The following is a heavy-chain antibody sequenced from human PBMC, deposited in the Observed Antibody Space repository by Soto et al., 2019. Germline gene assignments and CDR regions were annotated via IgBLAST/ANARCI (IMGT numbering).Heavy chain of an antibody. CDR3: ARDRTSGYLWET. CDR1: GGSISSGDYY. D-gene: IGHD3-22*01. Sequence: PSETLSLTCTVSGGSISSGDYYWSWIRQHPGKGLEWIGYIYYSGTTYYNPSLKSRITISVDTSKNQFSLTLSSVTAADTAVYFCARDRTSGYLWETWGQGTLVTVSS. J-gene: IGHJ5*02. V-gene: IGHV4-31*03. CDR2: IYYSGTT.